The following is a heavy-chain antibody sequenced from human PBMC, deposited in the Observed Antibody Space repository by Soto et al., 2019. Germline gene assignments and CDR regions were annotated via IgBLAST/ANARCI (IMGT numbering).Heavy chain of an antibody. J-gene: IGHJ4*02. Sequence: SETLSLTCVVSGGSINNNFWSWVRQPPGKGLEWIGEIYQTGSINYNPSLRSRVTISVDKSKNQLSLKVDSVTAADTAVYYCARERGWQLYFDYWGQGALVTVSS. CDR2: IYQTGSI. V-gene: IGHV4-4*02. CDR3: ARERGWQLYFDY. CDR1: GGSINNNFW. D-gene: IGHD6-13*01.